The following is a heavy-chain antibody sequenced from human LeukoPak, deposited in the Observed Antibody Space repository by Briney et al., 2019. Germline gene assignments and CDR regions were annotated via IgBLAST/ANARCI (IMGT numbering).Heavy chain of an antibody. D-gene: IGHD5-24*01. Sequence: ASVKVSCKASGYTFTNYYIQWVRQAPGQGLEWMGIINPSGGSTSYAQKFQGRVTMTRDTSTSTVYMELSSLRSEDTAVYYCARVGGMATNDYWGQGTLVTVSS. CDR2: INPSGGST. CDR3: ARVGGMATNDY. CDR1: GYTFTNYY. V-gene: IGHV1-46*01. J-gene: IGHJ4*02.